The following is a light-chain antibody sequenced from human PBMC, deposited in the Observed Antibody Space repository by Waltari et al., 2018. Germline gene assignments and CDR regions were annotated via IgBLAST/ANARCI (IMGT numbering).Light chain of an antibody. J-gene: IGLJ2*01. Sequence: SSELTQDPAVSVALGQTVRITCQGDSLRHYSASWYQQKPGQAPVLVIYDKNNRPSGIPDRFSGSSSGNTASLTITGAQAEDEADYYCNSRDSSANHPVFGGGTKLTVV. V-gene: IGLV3-19*01. CDR1: SLRHYS. CDR2: DKN. CDR3: NSRDSSANHPV.